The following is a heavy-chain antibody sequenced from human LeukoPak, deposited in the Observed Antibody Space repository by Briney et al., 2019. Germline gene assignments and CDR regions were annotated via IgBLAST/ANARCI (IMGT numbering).Heavy chain of an antibody. CDR2: IKQDGSEK. V-gene: IGHV3-7*01. Sequence: PGGSLRLSCAASGFTFSSYWMNWVRQAPGKGLEWVANIKQDGSEKYYMDSVKGRFTISRDNAKNSLYLQMNSLRAEDTAVYYCARDDGTLPYYYMDVWGKGTTVTVSS. CDR1: GFTFSSYW. J-gene: IGHJ6*03. CDR3: ARDDGTLPYYYMDV.